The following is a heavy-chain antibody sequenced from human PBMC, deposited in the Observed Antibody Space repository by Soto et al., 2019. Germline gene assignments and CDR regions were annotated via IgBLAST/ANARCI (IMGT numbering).Heavy chain of an antibody. J-gene: IGHJ3*02. CDR1: GFSLSTSGVG. Sequence: SGPTLVKPTQTLTLTCTFSGFSLSTSGVGVGWIRQPPGKALEWLALIYWDDDKRYSTSLKSRLTITKDTSKNQVVLTMTNMDPVDTATYYCARMGIVGAFDIWGQGTMVTVSS. V-gene: IGHV2-5*02. CDR3: ARMGIVGAFDI. CDR2: IYWDDDK. D-gene: IGHD7-27*01.